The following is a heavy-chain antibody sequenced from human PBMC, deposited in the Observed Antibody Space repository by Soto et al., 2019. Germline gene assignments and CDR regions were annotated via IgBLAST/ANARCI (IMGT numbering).Heavy chain of an antibody. CDR3: AKGIGYCSSTSCYGDYYYGMDV. Sequence: EVQLLESGGGLVQPGGSLRLSCAASGFTFSSYAMSWVRQAPGKGLEWVSAISGSGGSTYYADSVKGRFTISRDNSKNTMYLQMNSLRAEDTDVYYCAKGIGYCSSTSCYGDYYYGMDVWGQGTTVTVSS. CDR2: ISGSGGST. D-gene: IGHD2-2*01. J-gene: IGHJ6*02. CDR1: GFTFSSYA. V-gene: IGHV3-23*01.